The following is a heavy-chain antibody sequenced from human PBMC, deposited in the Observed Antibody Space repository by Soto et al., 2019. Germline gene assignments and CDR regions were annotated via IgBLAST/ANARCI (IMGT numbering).Heavy chain of an antibody. Sequence: PSETLSLTCTVSGGSISSGDYYWSWIRQPPGKGLEWIGSVFYSGSTHYSPSLKSRITISVDTSKSQFSLKVKSMTATDTAVYYCVRNASVTDPRDGKKYDFFDYWGLGTLVTVSS. CDR2: VFYSGST. V-gene: IGHV4-39*01. CDR3: VRNASVTDPRDGKKYDFFDY. CDR1: GGSISSGDYY. J-gene: IGHJ4*02. D-gene: IGHD3-3*01.